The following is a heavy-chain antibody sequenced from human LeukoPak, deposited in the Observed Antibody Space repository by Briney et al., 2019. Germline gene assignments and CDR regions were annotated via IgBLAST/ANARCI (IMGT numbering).Heavy chain of an antibody. CDR2: IYSGGST. CDR3: VKQEGSYYPYYFDY. CDR1: GFTVSSNY. J-gene: IGHJ4*02. Sequence: GGSLRLSCAASGFTVSSNYMSWVRQAPGKGLEWVSVIYSGGSTYYADSVKGRFTISRDNSKNTLYLQMNSLRAEDTAVYYCVKQEGSYYPYYFDYWGQGTLVTVSS. V-gene: IGHV3-53*01. D-gene: IGHD1-26*01.